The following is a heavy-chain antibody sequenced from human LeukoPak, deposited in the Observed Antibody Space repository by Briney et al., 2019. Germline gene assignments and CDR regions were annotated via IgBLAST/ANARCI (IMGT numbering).Heavy chain of an antibody. CDR1: GYSISSGYY. J-gene: IGHJ5*02. CDR2: IYHSGST. V-gene: IGHV4-38-2*01. D-gene: IGHD1-26*01. Sequence: SETLSPTCAVSGYSISSGYYWGWIRQPPGKGLEWIGSIYHSGSTYYNPSLKSRVTISVDTSKNQFSLKLSSVTAADTAVYYCARLLVGATFWFDPWGQGTLVTVSS. CDR3: ARLLVGATFWFDP.